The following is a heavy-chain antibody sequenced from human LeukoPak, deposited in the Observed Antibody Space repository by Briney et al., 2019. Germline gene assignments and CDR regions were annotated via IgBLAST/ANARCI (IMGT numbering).Heavy chain of an antibody. CDR1: GDSISSGGYY. J-gene: IGHJ4*02. Sequence: SETLSLTCTVSGDSISSGGYYWSWIRQHPGKGLEWIGYILYSGTTYHNPSLRSRIAMSVDPSKNQFSLKFKSVTAADTAVYYCVRAGNWHYMHRGQGMLVTVSS. V-gene: IGHV4-31*03. CDR3: VRAGNWHYMH. CDR2: ILYSGTT. D-gene: IGHD1-7*01.